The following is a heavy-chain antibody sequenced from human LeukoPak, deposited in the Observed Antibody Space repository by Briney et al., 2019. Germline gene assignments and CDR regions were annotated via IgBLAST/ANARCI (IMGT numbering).Heavy chain of an antibody. CDR3: ARDLGQPFDY. J-gene: IGHJ4*02. CDR2: ISYDGSNK. Sequence: SGGSLRLSCAASGFTFSSYAMHWVRQAPGKGLEWVAVISYDGSNKYYADSVKGRFTISRDNSKNTLYLQMNSLRAEDTAAYYCARDLGQPFDYWGQGALVTVSS. CDR1: GFTFSSYA. V-gene: IGHV3-30*04.